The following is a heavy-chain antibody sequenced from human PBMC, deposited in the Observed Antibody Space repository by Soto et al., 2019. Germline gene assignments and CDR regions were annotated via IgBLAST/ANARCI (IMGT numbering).Heavy chain of an antibody. D-gene: IGHD5-12*01. J-gene: IGHJ4*02. CDR2: IYSAGNT. CDR1: GFTVSSNY. Sequence: AAGSLRLSCAASGFTVSSNYITWVRPPPEKLLEWVSIIYSAGNTYYADSVMGRFIISRDNSNNTLLLQMKNLRAEDKAVYYCGRGWDRYNFWGQGTQVTVSS. V-gene: IGHV3-53*01. CDR3: GRGWDRYNF.